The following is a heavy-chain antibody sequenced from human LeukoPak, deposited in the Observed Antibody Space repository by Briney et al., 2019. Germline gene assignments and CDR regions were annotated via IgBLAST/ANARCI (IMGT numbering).Heavy chain of an antibody. CDR1: GGSISSSNW. V-gene: IGHV4-4*02. CDR3: ARDNRLTVAGRESAFGI. D-gene: IGHD1-14*01. Sequence: PSETLSLTCAVSGGSISSSNWWSWVRQPPGKGLEWIGEIYHSGSTNYNPSLKSRVTISVDKSKNQFSLKLSSVTAADTAVYYCARDNRLTVAGRESAFGIWGQGTMVTVSS. CDR2: IYHSGST. J-gene: IGHJ3*02.